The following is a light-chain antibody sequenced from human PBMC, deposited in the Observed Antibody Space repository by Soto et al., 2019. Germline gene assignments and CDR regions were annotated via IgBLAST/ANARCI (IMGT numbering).Light chain of an antibody. CDR3: SSLTTRFTYV. V-gene: IGLV2-14*01. CDR1: SSDVGAYNY. Sequence: QSALTQPASVSGSPGQSVAISCSGTSSDVGAYNYVSWYQQHPGKAPKLLLSEVSNRPSGASDRFFGSKSGNTASLTISGLQAEDEADYYCSSLTTRFTYVFGPGTKVTVL. J-gene: IGLJ1*01. CDR2: EVS.